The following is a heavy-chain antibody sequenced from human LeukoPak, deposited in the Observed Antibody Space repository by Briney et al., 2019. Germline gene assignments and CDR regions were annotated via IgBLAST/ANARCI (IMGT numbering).Heavy chain of an antibody. CDR2: ISSSSSYI. CDR3: ARGNVAASYYYYGMDV. J-gene: IGHJ6*02. V-gene: IGHV3-21*01. Sequence: PGGSLRLSCAASGFTFSSYAMSWVRQAPGKGLEWVSSISSSSSYIYYADSVKGRFTISRDNAKNSLYLQMNSLRAEDTAVYYCARGNVAASYYYYGMDVWGQGTTVTVSS. CDR1: GFTFSSYA. D-gene: IGHD2-15*01.